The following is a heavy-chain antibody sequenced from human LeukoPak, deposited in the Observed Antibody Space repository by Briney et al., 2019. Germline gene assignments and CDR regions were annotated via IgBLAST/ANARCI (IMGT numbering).Heavy chain of an antibody. CDR3: AKGTAVADIYYDY. Sequence: GGSLRLSCAASGFTFSSYAMNWVRQAPGKGLEWVSTISASGFNTYYADSVKGRLTISRDNSKNTLYLQMNSLRAEDTAVYYCAKGTAVADIYYDYWGQGTLVTVSS. D-gene: IGHD6-19*01. V-gene: IGHV3-23*01. CDR2: ISASGFNT. CDR1: GFTFSSYA. J-gene: IGHJ4*02.